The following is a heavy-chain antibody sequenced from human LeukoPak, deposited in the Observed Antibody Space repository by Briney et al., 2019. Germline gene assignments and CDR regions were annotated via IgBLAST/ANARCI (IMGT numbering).Heavy chain of an antibody. J-gene: IGHJ1*01. Sequence: PSQTLSLTCTVSGGSISNGAYYWSWIRQPAGTTLEWIGRIYSTGVTDYSPSFKSRVSMSLDTSRNHFSLKLRSVTAADTAMYYCARIGSHNDFWSGYSHWGQGTLVAVSS. CDR1: GGSISNGAYY. V-gene: IGHV4-61*02. D-gene: IGHD3-3*01. CDR2: IYSTGVT. CDR3: ARIGSHNDFWSGYSH.